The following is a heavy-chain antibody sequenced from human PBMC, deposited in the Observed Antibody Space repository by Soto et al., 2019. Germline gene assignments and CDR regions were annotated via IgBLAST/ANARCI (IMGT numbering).Heavy chain of an antibody. CDR3: ARSLSTIAARPDY. CDR2: INPNCGGT. D-gene: IGHD6-6*01. J-gene: IGHJ4*02. CDR1: GYTFTGYY. V-gene: IGHV1-2*02. Sequence: ASVKVSCKASGYTFTGYYLHWVRQAPGQGLEWMGWINPNCGGTHYAQKFQGRLTMTRDTSISTAYMELSRLTSDETAVYYCARSLSTIAARPDYWGQGTLVTVSS.